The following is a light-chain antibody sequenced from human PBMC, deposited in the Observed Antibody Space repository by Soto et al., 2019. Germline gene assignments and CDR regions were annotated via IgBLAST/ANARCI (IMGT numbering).Light chain of an antibody. J-gene: IGKJ4*01. CDR2: GAS. Sequence: EFVLTQSPGTLSLSPGERATLSCRASQSVSSSSLAWYQQKPGQAPRLLIYGASSRATGIPDRFSGSGSGTDFTLTISRLEPEDFAVYFCQQYGISPLTFGGGTKVEIK. CDR3: QQYGISPLT. V-gene: IGKV3-20*01. CDR1: QSVSSSS.